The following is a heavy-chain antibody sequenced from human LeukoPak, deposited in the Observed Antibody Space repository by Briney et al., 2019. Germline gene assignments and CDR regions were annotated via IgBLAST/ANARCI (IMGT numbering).Heavy chain of an antibody. V-gene: IGHV6-1*01. CDR3: ARGSGSYPMVWFDP. Sequence: SQTLSLTCAISGDSVSSNSAALNWIRQSPSRGLEWLGRTYYRSKWYNDYAVSVKSRITINPDTSKNQFSLQLNSVTPEDTAVYYCARGSGSYPMVWFDPWGQGTLVTVSS. J-gene: IGHJ5*02. CDR2: TYYRSKWYN. CDR1: GDSVSSNSAA. D-gene: IGHD3-10*01.